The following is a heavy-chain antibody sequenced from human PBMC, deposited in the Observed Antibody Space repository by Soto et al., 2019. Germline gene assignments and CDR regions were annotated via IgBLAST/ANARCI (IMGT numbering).Heavy chain of an antibody. CDR1: GFTVSNNY. CDR3: ATTPGGGGY. Sequence: EVQLVESGGGLIQPGGSLRLSCAVSGFTVSNNYMSWVRQAPGKGLEGVSVIYSGGYTAYGDSVKGRFTISRDNSKNTLYLNMKSLGAAAAAVFSWATTPGGGGYWGQGTLVTVSS. V-gene: IGHV3-53*01. D-gene: IGHD2-15*01. CDR2: IYSGGYT. J-gene: IGHJ4*02.